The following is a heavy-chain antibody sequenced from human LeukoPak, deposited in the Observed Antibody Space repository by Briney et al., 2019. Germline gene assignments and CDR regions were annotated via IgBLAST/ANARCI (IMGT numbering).Heavy chain of an antibody. V-gene: IGHV4-59*01. J-gene: IGHJ5*02. CDR2: IYYSGST. Sequence: SETLSLTCTVSGGSISSYYWSWIRQPPGKGLEWIGYIYYSGSTNYNPSLKSRVTISVDTSKNQFSLKLSSVTAADTAMYYCARRMSSTVGGFDPWGQGTLVTVSS. CDR1: GGSISSYY. CDR3: ARRMSSTVGGFDP. D-gene: IGHD4-17*01.